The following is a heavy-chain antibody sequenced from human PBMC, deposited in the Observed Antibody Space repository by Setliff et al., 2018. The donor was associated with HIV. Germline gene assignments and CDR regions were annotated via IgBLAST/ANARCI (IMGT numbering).Heavy chain of an antibody. V-gene: IGHV1-18*04. J-gene: IGHJ4*02. D-gene: IGHD3-10*01. Sequence: GASVKVSCKASGYTFTAYGITWVRQAPGQGLEWMGWMSAYSGDTKYAQKIQGRVNMTRDTSANTANMELSSLRSEDTAVYYCAREPAGSGSGSFGFWGQGTLVTVSS. CDR3: AREPAGSGSGSFGF. CDR2: MSAYSGDT. CDR1: GYTFTAYG.